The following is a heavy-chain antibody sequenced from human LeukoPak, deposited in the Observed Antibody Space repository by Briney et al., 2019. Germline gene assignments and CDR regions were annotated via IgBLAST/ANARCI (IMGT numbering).Heavy chain of an antibody. CDR3: ARDSLPSSSWYYYYYYMDG. V-gene: IGHV1-2*02. CDR2: INPNSGGT. CDR1: GYTFTGYY. Sequence: ASVKVSCKASGYTFTGYYMHWVRQAPGQGLEWMGWINPNSGGTNYAQKFQGRVTMTRDTSISTAYMELSRLRSDDTAVYYCARDSLPSSSWYYYYYYMDGWGKGATATVPS. D-gene: IGHD6-13*01. J-gene: IGHJ6*03.